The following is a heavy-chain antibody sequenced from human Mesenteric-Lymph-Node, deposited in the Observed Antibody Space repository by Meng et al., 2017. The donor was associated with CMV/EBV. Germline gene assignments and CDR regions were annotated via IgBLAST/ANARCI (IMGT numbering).Heavy chain of an antibody. Sequence: GESLKISCAASGFTFDDYTMHWVRQAPGKGLEWVSLISWDGGSTYYADSVKGRFTISRDNSKNSLYLQMNSLRTEDTALYYCAISTSSSSELDYWGQGTLVTVSS. CDR2: ISWDGGST. CDR1: GFTFDDYT. J-gene: IGHJ4*02. CDR3: AISTSSSSELDY. D-gene: IGHD6-6*01. V-gene: IGHV3-43*01.